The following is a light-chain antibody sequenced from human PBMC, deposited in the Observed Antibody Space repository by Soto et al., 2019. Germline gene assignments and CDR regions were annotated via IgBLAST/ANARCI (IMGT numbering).Light chain of an antibody. CDR1: QPVNSGY. J-gene: IGKJ1*01. Sequence: IVLTQSPGTLSLSPGEGATLSCRASQPVNSGYLAWYQQKPGQAPRLLMYGVSTRDTGIPDRLSGSGAGTDFTLTISRLEPGDFAVYYCQVYGSSPKTFGQGTKVDI. CDR3: QVYGSSPKT. CDR2: GVS. V-gene: IGKV3-20*01.